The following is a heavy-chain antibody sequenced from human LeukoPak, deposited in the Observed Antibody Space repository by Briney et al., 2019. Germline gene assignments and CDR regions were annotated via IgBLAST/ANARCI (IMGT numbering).Heavy chain of an antibody. Sequence: PGGSLRLSCAASGFTFDDYAMHWVRQAPGKGLEWVSGISWNSGSIGYADSVKGRFTISRDNAKNSLYLQMNSLRAEDTALYYCEKDYRGQGLVGFDYGGQGTLVTVSS. CDR3: EKDYRGQGLVGFDY. V-gene: IGHV3-9*01. CDR2: ISWNSGSI. CDR1: GFTFDDYA. J-gene: IGHJ4*02. D-gene: IGHD6-19*01.